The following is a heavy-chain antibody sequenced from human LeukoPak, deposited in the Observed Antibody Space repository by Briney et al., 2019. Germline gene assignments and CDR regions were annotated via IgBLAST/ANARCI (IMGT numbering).Heavy chain of an antibody. CDR1: GGSFSGYY. J-gene: IGHJ4*02. V-gene: IGHV4-34*01. CDR2: IYHSGST. Sequence: SETLSLTCAVYGGSFSGYYWSWIRQPPGKGLEWIGSIYHSGSTYYNPSLKSRVTISVDTSKNQFSLKLSSVTAADTAVYYCVRCGGFYDYVWGSYRPHFDYWGQGTLVTVSS. D-gene: IGHD3-16*02. CDR3: VRCGGFYDYVWGSYRPHFDY.